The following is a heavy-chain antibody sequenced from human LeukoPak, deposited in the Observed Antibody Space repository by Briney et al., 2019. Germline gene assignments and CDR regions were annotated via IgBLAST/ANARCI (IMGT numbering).Heavy chain of an antibody. CDR1: GYTFTGYY. V-gene: IGHV1-2*02. CDR2: INPNSGGT. Sequence: ASVKVSCKASGYTFTGYYMHWVRQAPGQGLEWMGWINPNSGGTNYAQKFQGRVTMTRDTSISTAYMELSRLRSDDTAVYYCARDALPLIAAAPDYWGQGTLVTVSS. J-gene: IGHJ4*02. D-gene: IGHD6-13*01. CDR3: ARDALPLIAAAPDY.